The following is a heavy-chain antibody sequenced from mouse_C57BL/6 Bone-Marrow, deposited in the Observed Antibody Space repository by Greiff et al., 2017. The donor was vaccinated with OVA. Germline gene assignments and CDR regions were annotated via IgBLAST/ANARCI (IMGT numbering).Heavy chain of an antibody. CDR1: GFTFSSYG. D-gene: IGHD4-1*01. Sequence: EVQRVESGGDLVKPGGSLKLSCAASGFTFSSYGMSWVRQTPDKRLEWVATISSGGSYTYYPDSVKGRFTISRDNAKNTLYLQMSSLKSEDTAMYYCARHGLDPYYFDYWGQGTTLTVSS. V-gene: IGHV5-6*01. CDR2: ISSGGSYT. J-gene: IGHJ2*01. CDR3: ARHGLDPYYFDY.